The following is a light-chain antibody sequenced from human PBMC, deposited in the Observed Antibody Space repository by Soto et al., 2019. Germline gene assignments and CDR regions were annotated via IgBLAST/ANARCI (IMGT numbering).Light chain of an antibody. Sequence: QSVLTQPPSVSAAPGQKVTISCSGSSSNIGRNFVSWYQQLPGTGPKLLIYDNGKRPSGTHERFSGSKSGMSATLAITGLQTGDEADYYCGTWDSSLKAWLFGAGTKLTVL. V-gene: IGLV1-51*01. CDR2: DNG. CDR1: SSNIGRNF. J-gene: IGLJ3*02. CDR3: GTWDSSLKAWL.